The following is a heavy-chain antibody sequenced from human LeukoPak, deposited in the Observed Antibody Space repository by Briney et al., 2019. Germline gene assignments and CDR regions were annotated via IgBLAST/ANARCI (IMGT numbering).Heavy chain of an antibody. CDR1: GFIFSNFY. J-gene: IGHJ5*02. Sequence: GGSLRLSCEASGFIFSNFYMAWIRQAPGKGLEWLSYISGSADRIVYADSVKGRFTVSRDNAKNTLFLQMNSLGAEDTAVYYCSRDWRNEGFHPWGQGTLVTVSS. D-gene: IGHD2-8*01. CDR2: ISGSADRI. CDR3: SRDWRNEGFHP. V-gene: IGHV3-11*01.